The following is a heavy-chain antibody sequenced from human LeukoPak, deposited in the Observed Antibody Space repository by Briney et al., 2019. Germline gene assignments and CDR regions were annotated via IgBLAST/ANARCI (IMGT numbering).Heavy chain of an antibody. CDR2: ISSTGAI. J-gene: IGHJ4*02. V-gene: IGHV3-48*03. Sequence: GGSLRLSCAASGFTFSSFEMNWVRQAPGKGLEWVSYISSTGAIYYADSVKGRFTSSRDNAKNSLFLQMNSLRDEDTAVYYCARSTSYYFDCWGQGILVTVSS. CDR3: ARSTSYYFDC. CDR1: GFTFSSFE. D-gene: IGHD1-26*01.